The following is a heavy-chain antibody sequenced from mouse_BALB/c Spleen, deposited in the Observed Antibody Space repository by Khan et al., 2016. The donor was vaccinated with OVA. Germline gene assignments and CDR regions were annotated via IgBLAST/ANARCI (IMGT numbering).Heavy chain of an antibody. D-gene: IGHD1-1*01. V-gene: IGHV1-4*01. Sequence: VQLQESGAELARPGASVKMSCRASGYTFTSNTMHWVKQRPGQGLEWIGYINPRSGSSNYNQNFKDKATLTADKSSSTASMQLSSLTAEDSAVYYCARRTTVYARDYWGQGTSVTVSS. CDR1: GYTFTSNT. J-gene: IGHJ4*01. CDR3: ARRTTVYARDY. CDR2: INPRSGSS.